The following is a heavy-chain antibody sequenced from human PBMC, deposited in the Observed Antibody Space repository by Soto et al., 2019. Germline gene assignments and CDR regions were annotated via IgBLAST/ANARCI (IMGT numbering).Heavy chain of an antibody. V-gene: IGHV1-18*01. J-gene: IGHJ5*02. CDR2: ISAYNGNT. D-gene: IGHD6-13*01. CDR1: GYTFTSYG. CDR3: ARDRQLAAXGTGNWFDP. Sequence: ASVKVSCKASGYTFTSYGISWVRQAPGQGLEWMGWISAYNGNTNYAQKLQGRVTMTTDTSTSTAYMEMRSLRSDDTAVYYCARDRQLAAXGTGNWFDPWGQGTLVTVSS.